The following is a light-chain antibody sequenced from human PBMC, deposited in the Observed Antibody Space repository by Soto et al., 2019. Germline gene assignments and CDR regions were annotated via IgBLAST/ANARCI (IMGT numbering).Light chain of an antibody. Sequence: DIQLTQSPSSLSASVGDRVTITCRASQDIRSALGWYQQKPGKVPKLLIYAASSLQSGVPSRFSGSGSDTDFTLTISSLQREDFATYYCQQSYSALSTFGQGTKVDIK. CDR1: QDIRSA. CDR3: QQSYSALST. CDR2: AAS. V-gene: IGKV1-39*01. J-gene: IGKJ1*01.